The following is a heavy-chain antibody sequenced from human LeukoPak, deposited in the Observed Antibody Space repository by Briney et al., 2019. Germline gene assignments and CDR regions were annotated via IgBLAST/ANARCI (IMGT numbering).Heavy chain of an antibody. J-gene: IGHJ4*02. CDR2: IRSKAYGGTT. D-gene: IGHD4-17*01. CDR3: TIDYYDYGDYEDY. CDR1: GFTFGDYA. Sequence: GSLRLSCTAPGFTFGDYAMSWFRQAPGKGLEWVGFIRSKAYGGTTEYAASVKGRFTISRDDSKSIAYLQMNSLKTEDTAVYYCTIDYYDYGDYEDYWGQGTLVTVSS. V-gene: IGHV3-49*03.